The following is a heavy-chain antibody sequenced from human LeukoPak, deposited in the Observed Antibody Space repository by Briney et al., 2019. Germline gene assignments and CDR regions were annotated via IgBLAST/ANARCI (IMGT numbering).Heavy chain of an antibody. Sequence: GGSLRLSCAASGFTFSSYSMNWVRQAPGEGLEWVAYISTSGSTIYYADSVEGRFTISRDNAKSSLYLQMNSLRADDTAVYYCARDRTYSDILIWGQGTLVTVSS. CDR2: ISTSGSTI. CDR1: GFTFSSYS. J-gene: IGHJ4*02. D-gene: IGHD3-9*01. V-gene: IGHV3-48*04. CDR3: ARDRTYSDILI.